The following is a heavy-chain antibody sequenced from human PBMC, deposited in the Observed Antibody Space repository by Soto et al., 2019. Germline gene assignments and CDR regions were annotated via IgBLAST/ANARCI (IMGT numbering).Heavy chain of an antibody. J-gene: IGHJ4*02. CDR1: GGSISSSSYY. V-gene: IGHV4-39*01. D-gene: IGHD3-9*01. CDR3: ARRGGGYDILTGYHFDY. Sequence: SETLSLTCTVSGGSISSSSYYWGWIRQPPGKGLEWIGSIYYSGSTYYNPSLKSRVTISVDTSKNQFSLKLSSVTAADTAVYYCARRGGGYDILTGYHFDYWGQGTLVTVS. CDR2: IYYSGST.